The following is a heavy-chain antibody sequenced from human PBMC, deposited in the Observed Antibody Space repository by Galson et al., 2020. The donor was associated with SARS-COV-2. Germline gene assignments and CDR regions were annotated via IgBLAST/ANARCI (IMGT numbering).Heavy chain of an antibody. V-gene: IGHV4-34*01. D-gene: IGHD3-9*01. CDR3: ARGPPVLDYYDIWTGDMGGHYYYGMDV. J-gene: IGHJ6*02. Sequence: SQASETLSLTCAVYGGSFSGYYWSWIRQPPGKGLEWIGEINHSGSTNYNPSLKSRVTISVDTSKNQFSLKLSSVTAADTAVYYCARGPPVLDYYDIWTGDMGGHYYYGMDVWGQGTTVTVSS. CDR1: GGSFSGYY. CDR2: INHSGST.